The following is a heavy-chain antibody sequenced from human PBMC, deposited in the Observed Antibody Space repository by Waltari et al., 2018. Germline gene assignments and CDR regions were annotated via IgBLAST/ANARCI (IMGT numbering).Heavy chain of an antibody. CDR1: GGSISSGSYY. V-gene: IGHV4-61*02. D-gene: IGHD3-10*01. Sequence: QVQLQESGPGLVKPSQTLSLTCTVSGGSISSGSYYWSWIRQSAGKGLEWIGRIYTRGSTIYSPSLESRVTISVDSSKNRFSLKLRSVTAADTAVYFCARGREWFGVRPNMDVWGQGTTVTISS. CDR3: ARGREWFGVRPNMDV. CDR2: IYTRGST. J-gene: IGHJ6*02.